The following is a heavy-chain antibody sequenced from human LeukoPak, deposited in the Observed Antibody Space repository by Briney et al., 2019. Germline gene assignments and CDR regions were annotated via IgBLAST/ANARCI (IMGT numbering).Heavy chain of an antibody. CDR2: ISNDGSQT. CDR1: GLTFSSYG. D-gene: IGHD3-16*02. J-gene: IGHJ4*02. V-gene: IGHV3-30*18. CDR3: AKDYQRFDY. Sequence: GGSLRLSCAASGLTFSSYGFHWVRQAPGKGLEWVAAISNDGSQTYYAESAKGRFTFSRDNSKNTLYLQMNSLRAEDTAVYFCAKDYQRFDYWGQGTPVTVSS.